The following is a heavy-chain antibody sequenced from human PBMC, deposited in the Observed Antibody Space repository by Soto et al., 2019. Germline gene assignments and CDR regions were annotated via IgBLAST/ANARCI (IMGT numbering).Heavy chain of an antibody. CDR3: VKEGYMRSDWYGQFDY. J-gene: IGHJ4*02. CDR2: ISSYGADT. V-gene: IGHV3-64D*06. Sequence: EVQLVESGGTLVQPGGSLRLSCSASGFTFNSYAMHWVRQAPGKGLEFVSAISSYGADTYYADSVKGRFAISRDNSENTLYLQMSSLRAEDTALYYCVKEGYMRSDWYGQFDYWGQGALVTVSS. CDR1: GFTFNSYA. D-gene: IGHD6-19*01.